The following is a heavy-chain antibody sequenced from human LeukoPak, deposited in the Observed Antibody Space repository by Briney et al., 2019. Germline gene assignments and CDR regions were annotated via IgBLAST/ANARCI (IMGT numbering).Heavy chain of an antibody. V-gene: IGHV3-30*18. CDR1: GFTFSSYG. CDR3: AKDLDHILRYFDSPYYYYGMDV. D-gene: IGHD3-9*01. J-gene: IGHJ6*02. CDR2: ISYDGSNK. Sequence: PGRSLRLSCAASGFTFSSYGMHWVRQAPGKGLEWVAVISYDGSNKYYADSVKGRFTISRDNSKNTLYLQMNGLRAEDTAVYYCAKDLDHILRYFDSPYYYYGMDVWGQGTTVTVSS.